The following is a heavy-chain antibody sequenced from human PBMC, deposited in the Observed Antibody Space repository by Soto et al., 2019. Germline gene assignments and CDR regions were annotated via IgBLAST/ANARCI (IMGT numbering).Heavy chain of an antibody. D-gene: IGHD5-12*01. V-gene: IGHV1-24*01. CDR3: ATAFGSVATPDY. CDR2: FDPEDGET. CDR1: GYTLTELS. Sequence: GGPVKVSCKISGYTLTELSMHWVRQAPGKGLEWMGGFDPEDGETIYAQKFQGRVTMTEDTSTDTAYMELSSLRSEDTAVYYCATAFGSVATPDYWGQGTLVNVSS. J-gene: IGHJ4*02.